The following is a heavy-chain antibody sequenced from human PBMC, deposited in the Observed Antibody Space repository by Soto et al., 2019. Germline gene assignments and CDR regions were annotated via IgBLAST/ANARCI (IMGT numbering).Heavy chain of an antibody. CDR3: ARDLGGYDYGLDY. D-gene: IGHD5-12*01. V-gene: IGHV3-7*01. Sequence: GGSLRLSCAASGFTFSSYWMSWVRQAPGKGLEWVATIKQDGSEKYYVDSVKGRFTISRDNAKNSLYLQMNSLRAEDTAVYYCARDLGGYDYGLDYWGQGTLVTVS. CDR2: IKQDGSEK. CDR1: GFTFSSYW. J-gene: IGHJ4*02.